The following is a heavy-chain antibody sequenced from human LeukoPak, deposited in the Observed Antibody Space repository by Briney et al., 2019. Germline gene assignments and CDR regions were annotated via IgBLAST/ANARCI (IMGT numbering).Heavy chain of an antibody. CDR3: ARGAYYDILTGYWEFDY. Sequence: ASVKVSCKASGYTFTGYYKHWVRQAPGQGLEWMGWINPNSGNTGYAQKFQGRVTMTRNTSISTAYMELSSLRSEDTAVYYCARGAYYDILTGYWEFDYWGQGTLVTVSS. D-gene: IGHD3-9*01. V-gene: IGHV1-8*02. CDR1: GYTFTGYY. J-gene: IGHJ4*02. CDR2: INPNSGNT.